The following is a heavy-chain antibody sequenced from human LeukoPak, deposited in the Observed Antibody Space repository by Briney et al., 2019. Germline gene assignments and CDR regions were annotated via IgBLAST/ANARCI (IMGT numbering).Heavy chain of an antibody. CDR3: ARASGDTAMVTSPDYFDY. D-gene: IGHD5-18*01. CDR2: IYYSGST. J-gene: IGHJ4*02. CDR1: GGSISSYY. Sequence: SETLSLTCTVSGGSISSYYWSWIRQPPGKGLEWIRYIYYSGSTNYNPSLKSRVTISVDTSKNQFSLKLSSVTAADTAVYYCARASGDTAMVTSPDYFDYWGQGTLVTVSS. V-gene: IGHV4-59*01.